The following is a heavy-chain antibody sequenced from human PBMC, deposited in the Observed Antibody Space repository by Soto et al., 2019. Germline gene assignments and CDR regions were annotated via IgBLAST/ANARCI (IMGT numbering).Heavy chain of an antibody. D-gene: IGHD3-10*01. J-gene: IGHJ4*02. Sequence: QVQLQQWGAGLLKPSETLSLTCAVYGGSFSGYYWSWIRQPPGKGLEWIGEIIHSGSTNYNPSLKRRVTILVDMSKNQFSLKLSSVTAADTAVYYCASPMVRGIIDYWGQGTLVTVSS. CDR2: IIHSGST. CDR3: ASPMVRGIIDY. CDR1: GGSFSGYY. V-gene: IGHV4-34*12.